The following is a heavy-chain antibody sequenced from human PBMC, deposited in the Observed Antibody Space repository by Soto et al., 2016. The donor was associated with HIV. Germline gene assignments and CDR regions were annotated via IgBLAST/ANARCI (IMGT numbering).Heavy chain of an antibody. J-gene: IGHJ3*02. D-gene: IGHD3-22*01. V-gene: IGHV1-2*02. CDR2: INPKSGGT. Sequence: QVQLVQSGAEVKKPGASVKVSCKASGYTFTGYYIHWVRQTPGQGLEWMGWINPKSGGTKYAQKFQGRVTMTRDTSISTANMELSRLTSDDTAVYYCARDHPPYYYDSSGYSDAFDIWGQGTMVTVSS. CDR1: GYTFTGYY. CDR3: ARDHPPYYYDSSGYSDAFDI.